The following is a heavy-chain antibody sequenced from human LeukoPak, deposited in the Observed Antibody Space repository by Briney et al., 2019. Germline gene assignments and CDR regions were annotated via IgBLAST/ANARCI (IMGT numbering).Heavy chain of an antibody. J-gene: IGHJ3*02. CDR3: VTDGASDI. V-gene: IGHV3-21*01. CDR2: ISNSGFYI. Sequence: GGSLGLSCAASGFTLSSYTTNWVHQAPGKGLEWVSSISNSGFYIYYADSVKGRFVVSRDNANNSLYLQMNSLRDEDTAVYYCVTDGASDIWGQGTMVTVSS. CDR1: GFTLSSYT.